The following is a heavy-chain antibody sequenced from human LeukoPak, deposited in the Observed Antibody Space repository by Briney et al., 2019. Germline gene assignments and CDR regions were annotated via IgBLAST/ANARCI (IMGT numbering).Heavy chain of an antibody. Sequence: PGGSLRLSCAASGIXFSSYAISWVRQAPGKGLEWVSSISRSSGYIYYADSVKGRFTISRDNAKNSLYLQMNSLRAEDTAVYYCARAPGVGLGFDYWGQGTLVTVSS. V-gene: IGHV3-21*01. CDR2: ISRSSGYI. CDR3: ARAPGVGLGFDY. J-gene: IGHJ4*02. D-gene: IGHD2-15*01. CDR1: GIXFSSYA.